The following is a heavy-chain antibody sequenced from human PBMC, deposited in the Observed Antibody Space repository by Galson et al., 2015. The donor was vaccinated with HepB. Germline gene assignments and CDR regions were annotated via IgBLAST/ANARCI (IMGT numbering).Heavy chain of an antibody. Sequence: SLRLSCAASGSSLSGYRMSWVRQAPEKGLEWVANIKQDGSEKYYLDSVKGRFTISRDHAKNSLYLQMNSLRVEDTAVYYCARERITMVRGVVYPGWFDPWGQGTLVTVSS. V-gene: IGHV3-7*03. D-gene: IGHD3-10*01. CDR3: ARERITMVRGVVYPGWFDP. J-gene: IGHJ5*02. CDR2: IKQDGSEK. CDR1: GSSLSGYR.